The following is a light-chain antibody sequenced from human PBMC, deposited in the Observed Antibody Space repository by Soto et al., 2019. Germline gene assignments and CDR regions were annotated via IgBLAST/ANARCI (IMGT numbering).Light chain of an antibody. J-gene: IGLJ3*02. V-gene: IGLV1-44*01. CDR1: NSNIGTNT. CDR2: TDN. CDR3: AAWDDSLNGWV. Sequence: QSALTQPPSASGTPGQRVTISCSGSNSNIGTNTVNWYQQLPGTAPKLLIYTDNQRPSGVPDRFSGSKSGSSASLAISGLQSEDEAAYYCAAWDDSLNGWVFGGGTKLTVL.